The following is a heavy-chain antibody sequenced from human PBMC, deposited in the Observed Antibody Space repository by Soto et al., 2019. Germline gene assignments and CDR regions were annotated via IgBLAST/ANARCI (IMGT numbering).Heavy chain of an antibody. CDR3: TTDHVGYSSGWYTTYYYYGMDV. V-gene: IGHV3-15*07. Sequence: GGSLRLSCAASGFTFSNAWMNWVRQAPGKGLEWVGRIKSKTDGGTTDYAAPVKGRFTISRDDSKNTLYLQMNSLKTEDTAVYYCTTDHVGYSSGWYTTYYYYGMDVWGQGTTVTVSS. CDR1: GFTFSNAW. CDR2: IKSKTDGGTT. J-gene: IGHJ6*02. D-gene: IGHD6-19*01.